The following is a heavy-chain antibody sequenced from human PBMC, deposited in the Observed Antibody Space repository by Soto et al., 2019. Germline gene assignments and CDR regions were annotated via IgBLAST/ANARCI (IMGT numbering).Heavy chain of an antibody. CDR1: GFTFSSYS. V-gene: IGHV3-21*01. Sequence: EVQLVESGGGLVKPGGSLRLSCAASGFTFSSYSMNWVRQAPGKGLEWVSSISSSSSYIYYADSVKGRFTISRDNAKNSLYLQMNSLRAEDTAVYYCAREQAPYCSGGSCYPDAFDIWGQGTMVTVSS. CDR2: ISSSSSYI. D-gene: IGHD2-15*01. CDR3: AREQAPYCSGGSCYPDAFDI. J-gene: IGHJ3*02.